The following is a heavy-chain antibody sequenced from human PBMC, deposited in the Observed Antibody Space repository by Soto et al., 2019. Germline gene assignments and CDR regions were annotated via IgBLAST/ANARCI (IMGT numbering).Heavy chain of an antibody. Sequence: ASVKVSCKTSGYTFTNYYINWVRQATGQGLEWMGWMNPNSGITGYAQKFQGRVTMTRDTSISTAYMELSSLTSEDTAVYYCAATQYYYDSSAPDYWGQGTLVTVSS. D-gene: IGHD3-22*01. CDR3: AATQYYYDSSAPDY. CDR2: MNPNSGIT. V-gene: IGHV1-8*01. J-gene: IGHJ4*02. CDR1: GYTFTNYY.